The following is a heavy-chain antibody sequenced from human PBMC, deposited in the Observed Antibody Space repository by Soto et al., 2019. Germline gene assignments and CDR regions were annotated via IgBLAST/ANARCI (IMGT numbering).Heavy chain of an antibody. V-gene: IGHV4-34*01. J-gene: IGHJ6*03. CDR2: INHSGST. Sequence: SETLSLTCAVYGGSFSGYYWSWIRQPPGKGLEWIGEINHSGSTNYNPSLKSRVTISVDTSKNQFSLKLSSVTAADTAVYYCARGRIAARAPVFSYYYMDVWGKGTTVTVSS. D-gene: IGHD6-6*01. CDR1: GGSFSGYY. CDR3: ARGRIAARAPVFSYYYMDV.